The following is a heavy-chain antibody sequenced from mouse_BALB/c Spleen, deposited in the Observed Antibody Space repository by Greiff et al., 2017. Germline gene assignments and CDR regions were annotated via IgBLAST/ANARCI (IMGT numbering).Heavy chain of an antibody. Sequence: QVQLQQSGAELMKPGASVKISCKATGYTFSSYWIEWVKQRPGHGLEWIGEILPGSGSTNYNEKFKGKATFTADTSSNTAYMQLSSLTSEDSAVYYCARRSYYYGSYYFDYWGQGTTLTVSS. CDR3: ARRSYYYGSYYFDY. D-gene: IGHD1-1*01. CDR2: ILPGSGST. CDR1: GYTFSSYW. V-gene: IGHV1-9*01. J-gene: IGHJ2*01.